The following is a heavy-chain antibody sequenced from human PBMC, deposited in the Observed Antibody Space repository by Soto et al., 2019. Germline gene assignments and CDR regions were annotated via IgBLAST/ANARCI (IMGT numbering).Heavy chain of an antibody. CDR1: GYSFTAYS. CDR2: VNTNNGDT. CDR3: ARPGVARELVY. Sequence: GASVKVSCKASGYSFTAYSLYWVRQAPGQGPEWMGWVNTNNGDTSYAQNIQDRVTMTRDTAISTAYMELTGLTSDDTAVYYCARPGVARELVYWGQGTLVTVSS. D-gene: IGHD6-6*01. J-gene: IGHJ4*02. V-gene: IGHV1-2*02.